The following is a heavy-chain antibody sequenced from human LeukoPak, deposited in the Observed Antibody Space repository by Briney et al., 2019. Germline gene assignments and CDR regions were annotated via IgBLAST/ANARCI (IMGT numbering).Heavy chain of an antibody. Sequence: GGSLSLSFEPSGFTFGSYGMHWFGQAPGKGLEWGAVIWYDGSNKYYADSVKGRYTISRDNSKNTLYLQMNSLRAEDTAVYYCARDRRQGGTTLDYWGQGTLVTVSS. CDR1: GFTFGSYG. CDR2: IWYDGSNK. CDR3: ARDRRQGGTTLDY. D-gene: IGHD1/OR15-1a*01. V-gene: IGHV3-33*01. J-gene: IGHJ4*02.